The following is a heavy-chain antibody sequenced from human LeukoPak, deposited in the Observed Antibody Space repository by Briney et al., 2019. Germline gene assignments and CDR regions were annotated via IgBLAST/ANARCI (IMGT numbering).Heavy chain of an antibody. V-gene: IGHV4-59*08. CDR2: IYYSGST. Sequence: SETLSLTCTVSGGSISSYYWSWIRQPPGKGLEWIGYIYYSGSTNYNPSLKSRVTISVDTSKNQFSLKLSSVTAADTAVYYCARHGFGELLWDWFDPWGQGTLVTVSS. CDR3: ARHGFGELLWDWFDP. D-gene: IGHD3-10*01. CDR1: GGSISSYY. J-gene: IGHJ5*02.